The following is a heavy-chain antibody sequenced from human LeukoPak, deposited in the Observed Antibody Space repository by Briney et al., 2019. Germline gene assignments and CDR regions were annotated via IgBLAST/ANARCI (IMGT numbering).Heavy chain of an antibody. Sequence: SETLSLTCTVSGGSFSGYYWSWIRQPPGKGLEWIGEINHSGSTNYNPSLKSRVTISVDTSKNQFSLKLSSVTAADTAVYYCASWPRAFDIWGQGTMVTVSS. V-gene: IGHV4-34*01. CDR3: ASWPRAFDI. CDR1: GGSFSGYY. J-gene: IGHJ3*02. CDR2: INHSGST.